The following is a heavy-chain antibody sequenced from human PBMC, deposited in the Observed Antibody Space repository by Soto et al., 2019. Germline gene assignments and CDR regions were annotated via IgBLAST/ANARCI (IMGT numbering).Heavy chain of an antibody. Sequence: GGSLRLSCAASRFTFRNYSIHWVPQAPGKGLVWVTVISYDGSHKYYADSVKGRFTISRDNSKNTVYLEMNSLRDEDTAVYYCAHSRGEHSKYCYGIYVWGRGSTDTASS. D-gene: IGHD3-10*01. V-gene: IGHV3-30*03. CDR2: ISYDGSHK. CDR1: RFTFRNYS. J-gene: IGHJ6*01. CDR3: AHSRGEHSKYCYGIYV.